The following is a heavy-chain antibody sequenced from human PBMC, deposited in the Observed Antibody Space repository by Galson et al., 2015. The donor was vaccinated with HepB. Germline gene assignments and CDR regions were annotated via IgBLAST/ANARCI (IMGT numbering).Heavy chain of an antibody. V-gene: IGHV3-30-3*01. J-gene: IGHJ4*02. CDR2: ISYDGSNK. Sequence: SLRLSCAASGFTFSTYAMHWVRRAPGKGLEWAALISYDGSNKYYADSVKGRFTISRDNSKNTLYLQMNSLRAEDTAMYYCARAGEGSGYYDYWGQGTLVTVSS. CDR3: ARAGEGSGYYDY. CDR1: GFTFSTYA. D-gene: IGHD3-3*01.